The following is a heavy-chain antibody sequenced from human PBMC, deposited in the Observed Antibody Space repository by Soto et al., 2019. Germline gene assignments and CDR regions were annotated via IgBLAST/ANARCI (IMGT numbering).Heavy chain of an antibody. CDR3: ARAGYSSGWYHWYFDF. D-gene: IGHD6-19*01. CDR2: INAGNGNT. V-gene: IGHV1-3*01. CDR1: GYTFTNYG. J-gene: IGHJ2*01. Sequence: GASVKVSCKASGYTFTNYGIHWVRQAPGQRLEWMGWINAGNGNTKYSQKFQGRVIITRDTSASTAYMELSSLRSEDTAVFYCARAGYSSGWYHWYFDFWGRGTLVTVS.